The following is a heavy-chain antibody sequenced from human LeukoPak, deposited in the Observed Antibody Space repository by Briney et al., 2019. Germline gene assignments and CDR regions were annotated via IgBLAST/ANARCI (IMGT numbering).Heavy chain of an antibody. D-gene: IGHD2-8*01. Sequence: SETLSLTCTVSGGSISSYYWSWIRQPPGKGLEWIGYIYYSGSTNYNPSLKSRVTISVDTSKNQFSLQLSSVTAADTAVYYCARGSPVLWFDPWGQGTLVTVSS. J-gene: IGHJ5*02. CDR1: GGSISSYY. CDR2: IYYSGST. CDR3: ARGSPVLWFDP. V-gene: IGHV4-59*01.